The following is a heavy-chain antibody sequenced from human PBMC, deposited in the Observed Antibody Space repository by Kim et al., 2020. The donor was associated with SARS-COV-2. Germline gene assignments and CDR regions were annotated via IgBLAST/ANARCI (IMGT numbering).Heavy chain of an antibody. CDR2: ISYDGSNK. D-gene: IGHD4-17*01. Sequence: GGSLRLSCAASGFTFSSYGMHWVRQAPGKGLEWVAVISYDGSNKYYADSVKGRFTISRDNSKNTLYLQMNSLRAEDTAVYYCAKDHRYYGDCFDYWGQGTLVTVSS. V-gene: IGHV3-30*18. CDR1: GFTFSSYG. J-gene: IGHJ4*02. CDR3: AKDHRYYGDCFDY.